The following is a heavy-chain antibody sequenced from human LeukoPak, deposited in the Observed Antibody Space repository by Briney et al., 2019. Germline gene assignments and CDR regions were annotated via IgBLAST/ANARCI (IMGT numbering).Heavy chain of an antibody. D-gene: IGHD6-6*01. CDR1: GGSISSGGYY. Sequence: SQTLSLTCTVSGGSISSGGYYWSWIRQPPGKGLEWIGYIYHSGSTYYNPSLKSRVTISVDRSKNQFSLKLSSVTAADTAVYYCAGALSIAARRWYFDYWGQGTLVTVSS. CDR2: IYHSGST. V-gene: IGHV4-30-2*01. J-gene: IGHJ4*02. CDR3: AGALSIAARRWYFDY.